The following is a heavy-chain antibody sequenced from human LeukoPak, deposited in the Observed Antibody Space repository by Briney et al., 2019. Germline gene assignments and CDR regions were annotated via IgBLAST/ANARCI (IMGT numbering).Heavy chain of an antibody. V-gene: IGHV4-38-2*02. CDR3: ARQLDHYDNIYYFDY. CDR1: AYSISRAYY. Sequence: PSETLSLTCTVCAYSISRAYYWGWIGQPPGKGLEGSGRIYHSGSTYYNPSLTSRGTISVDTSKNQFSLRLTSETAADTAVYYCARQLDHYDNIYYFDYWGQGTLVTVSS. CDR2: IYHSGST. J-gene: IGHJ4*02. D-gene: IGHD3-16*01.